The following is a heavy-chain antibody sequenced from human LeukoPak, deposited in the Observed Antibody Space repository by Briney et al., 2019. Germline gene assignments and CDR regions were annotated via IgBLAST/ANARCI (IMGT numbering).Heavy chain of an antibody. CDR1: GFTFSTYS. D-gene: IGHD6-19*01. J-gene: IGHJ4*02. Sequence: GGSLRLSCAASGFTFSTYSMNWVRQAPGKGLEWVSSISSSSSYIYYADSVKGRFTISRDNAKNSLYLQMNSLRAEDTAVYYCARRGLAVAGPFDYWGQGTLVTVSS. CDR2: ISSSSSYI. CDR3: ARRGLAVAGPFDY. V-gene: IGHV3-21*01.